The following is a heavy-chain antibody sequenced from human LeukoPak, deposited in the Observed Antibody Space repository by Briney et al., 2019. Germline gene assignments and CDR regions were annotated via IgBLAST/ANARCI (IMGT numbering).Heavy chain of an antibody. D-gene: IGHD2-8*01. Sequence: TSQTLSLACTVSGPSIFNYYCRWVRQPPGKGLELIGYVQHSGTTNSNPSRGGGVTMSVDTPTSQLSLKLTSVTTADTAVYFCARDLRTKYWGQGTLVFVSS. V-gene: IGHV4-59*01. CDR1: GPSIFNYY. CDR2: VQHSGTT. CDR3: ARDLRTKY. J-gene: IGHJ1*01.